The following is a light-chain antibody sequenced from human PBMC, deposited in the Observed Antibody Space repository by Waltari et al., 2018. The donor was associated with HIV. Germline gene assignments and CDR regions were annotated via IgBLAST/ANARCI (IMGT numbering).Light chain of an antibody. J-gene: IGKJ2*01. V-gene: IGKV2-30*01. CDR2: QVS. CDR3: MQATSWPHT. CDR1: QSLAFRDGTSY. Sequence: TQSPLSLSVTVGQPAAISCKSNQSLAFRDGTSYLFWYHQRPGQPPRRLLYQVSHRDSGDPSRITGSASDTDVTLRISRVEAEYAGLYFCMQATSWPHTFGQRTELQI.